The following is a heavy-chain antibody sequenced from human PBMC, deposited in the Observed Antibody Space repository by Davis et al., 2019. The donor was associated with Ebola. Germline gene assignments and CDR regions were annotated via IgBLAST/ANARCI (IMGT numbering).Heavy chain of an antibody. V-gene: IGHV1-8*01. D-gene: IGHD6-13*01. CDR1: GYTFSSYD. J-gene: IGHJ4*02. Sequence: ASVKVSCKASGYTFSSYDINWVRQATGQGLEWMGWMNPNGGNGGSAQKFQGRITMNRDTSNSTAYLVLGRLTSEDTAVYYCVRALADDISHFWGPGTLVTVSS. CDR2: MNPNGGNG. CDR3: VRALADDISHF.